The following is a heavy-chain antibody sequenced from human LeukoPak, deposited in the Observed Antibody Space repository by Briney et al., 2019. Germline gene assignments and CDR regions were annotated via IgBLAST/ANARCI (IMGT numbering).Heavy chain of an antibody. D-gene: IGHD3-22*01. V-gene: IGHV4-59*01. J-gene: IGHJ6*03. CDR1: GVSISSYY. Sequence: PSETLSLTCTVSGVSISSYYWSWIRQPPGKGLEWIGNIYYSGSTTYNPSLKRRVTISVDTSKNQFSLKLSSVTAADTAVYYCTRGSIAYYYMDVWGKGTTVTISS. CDR2: IYYSGST. CDR3: TRGSIAYYYMDV.